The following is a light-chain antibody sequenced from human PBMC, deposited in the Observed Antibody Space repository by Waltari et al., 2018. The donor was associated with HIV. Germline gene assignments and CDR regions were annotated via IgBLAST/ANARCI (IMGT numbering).Light chain of an antibody. V-gene: IGLV3-25*03. CDR2: RDV. CDR1: TVSHGW. J-gene: IGLJ1*01. Sequence: SYELTQPPSVSGSPGQTTRITCSGPTVSHGWSFWYQQKPGQAPLVLIFRDVEGPPGISDRFSGSRSGTTVTLAISGVQADDAAYYFCQCGGGVMPYVFGRGTKLTVV. CDR3: QCGGGVMPYV.